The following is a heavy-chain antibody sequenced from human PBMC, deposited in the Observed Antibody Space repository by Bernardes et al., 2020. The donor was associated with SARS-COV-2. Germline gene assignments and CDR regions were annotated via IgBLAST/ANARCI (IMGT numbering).Heavy chain of an antibody. V-gene: IGHV4-61*01. CDR3: ARQGATDYYYHGMDV. CDR1: GGSVSSASYY. Sequence: SETLSLTCTFSGGSVSSASYYWRWIRQPPGTGLQWIGYIFYSGITTYNPSLKSRVTISVDTSKNQFSLKLSSVTATDTAVYYCARQGATDYYYHGMDVWGQGTTVTVSS. J-gene: IGHJ6*02. CDR2: IFYSGIT.